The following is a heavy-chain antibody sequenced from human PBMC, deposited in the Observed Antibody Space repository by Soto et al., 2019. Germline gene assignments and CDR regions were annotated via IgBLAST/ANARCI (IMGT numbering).Heavy chain of an antibody. J-gene: IGHJ4*02. CDR3: ARERYDYVWGSYRPYYFDY. D-gene: IGHD3-16*02. Sequence: PSETLSLTCTVFGGSISSYYWSWIRQPAGKGLEWIGRIYTSGSTNYNPSLKSRVTMSVDTSKNQFSLKLSSVTAADTAVYYCARERYDYVWGSYRPYYFDYWGQGTLVTVSS. CDR2: IYTSGST. V-gene: IGHV4-4*07. CDR1: GGSISSYY.